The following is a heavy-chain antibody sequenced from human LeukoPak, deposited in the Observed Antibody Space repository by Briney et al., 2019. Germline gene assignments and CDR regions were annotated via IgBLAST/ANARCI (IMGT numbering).Heavy chain of an antibody. CDR1: GYSISSGYY. Sequence: SETLSLTCTVSGYSISSGYYWGWIRQPPGQGLEWIGSIYHSGSTYYNPSLKSRVTISVDTSKNQCALKLSSVTAADTAVYYCARQLYSSGWVDYWGQGTLVTVSS. CDR2: IYHSGST. V-gene: IGHV4-38-2*02. J-gene: IGHJ4*02. CDR3: ARQLYSSGWVDY. D-gene: IGHD6-19*01.